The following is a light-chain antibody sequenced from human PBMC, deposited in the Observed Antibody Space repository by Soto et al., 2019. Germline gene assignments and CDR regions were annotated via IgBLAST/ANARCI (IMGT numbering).Light chain of an antibody. J-gene: IGKJ1*01. Sequence: DIQMTQSPSTLSASVGDRVTITCRASQTVSKYLNWYQQKPGKAPTLLIHIASSLQRGVPSRFSGSGAGTDFTLTINGLQPEDFATYSCQQSFSLPLTFGQGTKVEVK. CDR1: QTVSKY. CDR2: IAS. CDR3: QQSFSLPLT. V-gene: IGKV1-39*01.